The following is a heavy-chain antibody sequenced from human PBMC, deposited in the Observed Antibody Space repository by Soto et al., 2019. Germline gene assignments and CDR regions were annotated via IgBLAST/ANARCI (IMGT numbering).Heavy chain of an antibody. CDR3: ARDLLFLWFGEFRDVMDV. J-gene: IGHJ6*02. CDR2: ISYDGSNK. Sequence: GGSLRLSCAASGFTFSSYGMHWFRQAPGKGLEWVAVISYDGSNKYYADSVKGRFTISRDNSKNTLYLQMNSLRAEDTAVYYCARDLLFLWFGEFRDVMDVCGRGTTVTVSS. D-gene: IGHD3-10*01. CDR1: GFTFSSYG. V-gene: IGHV3-30*03.